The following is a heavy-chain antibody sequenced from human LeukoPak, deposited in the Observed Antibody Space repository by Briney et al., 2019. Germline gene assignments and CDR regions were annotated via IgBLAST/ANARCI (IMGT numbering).Heavy chain of an antibody. CDR2: IVVGSGHT. D-gene: IGHD6-19*01. Sequence: GASVKVSCKASGFSLTTSAMQWVRQARGQRLEWIGWIVVGSGHTRYAQKFQERITITRDMSTSTAYMQLSSLRSEDTAVYYCAADHQFSGWESAYGMDVWGQGTTVTVSS. CDR3: AADHQFSGWESAYGMDV. J-gene: IGHJ6*02. V-gene: IGHV1-58*02. CDR1: GFSLTTSA.